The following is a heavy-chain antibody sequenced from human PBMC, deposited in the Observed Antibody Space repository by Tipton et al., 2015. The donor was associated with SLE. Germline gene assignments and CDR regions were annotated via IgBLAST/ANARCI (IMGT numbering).Heavy chain of an antibody. Sequence: TLSLTCSVSGDFISDSSFHWGWIRQPPGKGLEWIGYIYYSGSTFYNPSLKSRVSISVDRSNNQFSLKLNSVTAADTAVYYCARERGERYTSRIDLWGQGTLVTVSS. CDR2: IYYSGST. D-gene: IGHD3-16*01. CDR3: ARERGERYTSRIDL. CDR1: GDFISDSSFH. J-gene: IGHJ5*02. V-gene: IGHV4-31*03.